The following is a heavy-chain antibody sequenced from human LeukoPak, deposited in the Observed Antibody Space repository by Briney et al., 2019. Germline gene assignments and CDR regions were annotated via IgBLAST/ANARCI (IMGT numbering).Heavy chain of an antibody. V-gene: IGHV3-30*02. Sequence: PGGSLMLFCAASGCTCSSCGMHWFRQALGRELVWVVCIRYDGSTKYYADSEKGRFTISRDNSKNTLYLQMSSLRAEDTAVYYCAKETRSYSGSYFSRWGQGTLVTVSS. CDR2: IRYDGSTK. CDR3: AKETRSYSGSYFSR. D-gene: IGHD1-26*01. J-gene: IGHJ4*02. CDR1: GCTCSSCG.